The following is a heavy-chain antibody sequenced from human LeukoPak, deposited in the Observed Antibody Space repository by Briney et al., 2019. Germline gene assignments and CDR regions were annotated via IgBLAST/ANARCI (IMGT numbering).Heavy chain of an antibody. CDR2: IYSGGAT. CDR1: GITVNTNY. CDR3: ARLHYDVLTGPFDY. Sequence: PWGSLRLSCAASGITVNTNYMSWVRQAPGKGLEWVSIIYSGGATFYADSVKGRFTISRESSKNTLWLQMNSLRAEDTAVYYCARLHYDVLTGPFDYWGQGTLVTVSS. J-gene: IGHJ4*02. V-gene: IGHV3-66*04. D-gene: IGHD3-9*01.